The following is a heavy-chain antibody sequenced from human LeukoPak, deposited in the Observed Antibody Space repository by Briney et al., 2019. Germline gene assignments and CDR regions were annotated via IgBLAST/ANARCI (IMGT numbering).Heavy chain of an antibody. J-gene: IGHJ4*02. D-gene: IGHD3-10*01. CDR3: ARDSTYYYDSGSSGPHYFDN. Sequence: SGGSLRLSCAASGFTFSNYAMYWVRQAPGKGLEWVSLISSGGTYEYYADSVKGRFTISGDNSKNTLYLQLNSLRAEDTAVYYCARDSTYYYDSGSSGPHYFDNWGQGTLVTVSS. CDR1: GFTFSNYA. V-gene: IGHV3-30*01. CDR2: ISSGGTYE.